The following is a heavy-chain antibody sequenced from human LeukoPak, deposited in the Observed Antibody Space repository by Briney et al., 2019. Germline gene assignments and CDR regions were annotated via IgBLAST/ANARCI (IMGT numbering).Heavy chain of an antibody. CDR2: IIPIFGTA. CDR3: ARDGYYYDSSGYYN. V-gene: IGHV1-69*13. D-gene: IGHD3-22*01. Sequence: ASVKVSCKASGGTFSSYAISWVRQAPGQGLEWMGGIIPIFGTANYAQKLQGRVTITADESTSTAYMELSSLRSEDTAVYYCARDGYYYDSSGYYNWGQGTLVTVSS. CDR1: GGTFSSYA. J-gene: IGHJ4*02.